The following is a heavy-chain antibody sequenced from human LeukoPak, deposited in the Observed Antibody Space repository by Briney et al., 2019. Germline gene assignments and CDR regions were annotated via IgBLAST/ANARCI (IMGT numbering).Heavy chain of an antibody. Sequence: GGSLRLSCAASGFTFSSYAMYWVRQAPGKGLEWVAVISYDGSNKYYADSVKGRFTISRDNSKNTLYLQMNSLRAEDTAVYYCARSSSGPRAPFDYWGQGTLVTVSS. CDR1: GFTFSSYA. V-gene: IGHV3-30*04. J-gene: IGHJ4*02. CDR3: ARSSSGPRAPFDY. CDR2: ISYDGSNK. D-gene: IGHD6-19*01.